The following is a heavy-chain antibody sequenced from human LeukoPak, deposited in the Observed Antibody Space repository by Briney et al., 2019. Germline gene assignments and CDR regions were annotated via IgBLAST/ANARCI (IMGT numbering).Heavy chain of an antibody. D-gene: IGHD4-17*01. Sequence: SETLSLTCAVYGGSFSGYYWSWNRQPPGKGLEWIGEINHSGSTNYNPSLKSRVTISVDTSKNQFSLKLSSVTAADTAVYYCARDYGDNLFDYWGQGTLVTVSS. CDR3: ARDYGDNLFDY. CDR1: GGSFSGYY. V-gene: IGHV4-34*01. CDR2: INHSGST. J-gene: IGHJ4*02.